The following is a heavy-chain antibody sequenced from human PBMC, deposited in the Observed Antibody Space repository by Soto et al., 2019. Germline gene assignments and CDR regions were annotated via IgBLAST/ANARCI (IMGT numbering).Heavy chain of an antibody. CDR2: ISSDGSNK. CDR1: GFPFSIFA. CDR3: ARALGYCSSTSCSYFDN. J-gene: IGHJ4*02. Sequence: SLRLSCAASGFPFSIFAMHWVRQAPGKGLEWVAVISSDGSNKYYADSVKGRFTISRANSTNTVYLQMNSLRAEDTAMYYCARALGYCSSTSCSYFDNWGQGTLVTVSS. D-gene: IGHD2-2*01. V-gene: IGHV3-30-3*01.